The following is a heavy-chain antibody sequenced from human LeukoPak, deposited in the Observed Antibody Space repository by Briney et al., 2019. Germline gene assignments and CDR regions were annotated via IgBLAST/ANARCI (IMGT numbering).Heavy chain of an antibody. J-gene: IGHJ2*01. Sequence: TSETLSLTCTVSGGSISSYYWSWIRQPPGKGLEWIGYIYYSGSTNYNPSLKSRVTISVDTSKNQFSLKLSSVTAADTAVYYCARAGSYRPYWYFDLWGRGTLVTVSS. V-gene: IGHV4-59*01. CDR1: GGSISSYY. CDR2: IYYSGST. CDR3: ARAGSYRPYWYFDL. D-gene: IGHD1-26*01.